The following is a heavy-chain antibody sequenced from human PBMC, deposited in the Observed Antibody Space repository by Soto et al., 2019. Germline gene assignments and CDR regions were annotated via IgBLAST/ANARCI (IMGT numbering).Heavy chain of an antibody. D-gene: IGHD5-12*01. J-gene: IGHJ4*02. CDR1: GFTFSSYS. CDR2: ISSSSSTI. CDR3: ARASGVRWWLRFGYFDY. V-gene: IGHV3-48*01. Sequence: GGSLRLSCAASGFTFSSYSMNWVRQAPGKGLEWVSYISSSSSTIYYADSVKGRFTISRDNAKNSLYLQMNSLRAEDTAVYYCARASGVRWWLRFGYFDYWGQGTLVTVSS.